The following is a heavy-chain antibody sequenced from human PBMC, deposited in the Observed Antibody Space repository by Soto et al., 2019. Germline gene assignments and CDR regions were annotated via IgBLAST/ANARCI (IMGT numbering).Heavy chain of an antibody. CDR3: ARDHPYSSGWLYYFDY. D-gene: IGHD6-19*01. CDR1: GDSVSSNSAA. CDR2: TYYRSKWYN. Sequence: PSQSLSLTCAISGDSVSSNSAAWNCIRQSPSRGLEWLGRTYYRSKWYNDYAVSVKSRITINPDTSKNQFSLQLNSVTPEDTAVYYCARDHPYSSGWLYYFDYWGQGTLVTVSS. V-gene: IGHV6-1*01. J-gene: IGHJ4*02.